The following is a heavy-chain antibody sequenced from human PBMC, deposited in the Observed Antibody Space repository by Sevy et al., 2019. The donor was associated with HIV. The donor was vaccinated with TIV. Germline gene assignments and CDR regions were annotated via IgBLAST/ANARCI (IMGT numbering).Heavy chain of an antibody. D-gene: IGHD5-18*01. CDR3: ARDKNSAMVTPFDF. CDR1: GFTVSNYW. J-gene: IGHJ4*02. CDR2: IKEDGKET. V-gene: IGHV3-7*03. Sequence: GESLKISCVASGFTVSNYWMNWVRQAPGMGLEWVAKIKEDGKETYYGDSVKGRFTISRDNAKNSLYLQMTSLRAEDTAVYYCARDKNSAMVTPFDFWGQGTLVTVSS.